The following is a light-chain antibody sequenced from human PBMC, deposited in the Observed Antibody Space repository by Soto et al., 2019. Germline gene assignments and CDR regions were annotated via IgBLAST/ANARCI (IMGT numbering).Light chain of an antibody. V-gene: IGKV1-39*01. CDR3: QQSYSTHYT. CDR1: QSISSY. J-gene: IGKJ2*01. Sequence: DIQMTQSPSSLSASVGDRVTITCRASQSISSYLNWYQQKPGKAPKLLIYAASSLQSGVPSRFSGSGSGTDLTLTISSLQPEDFATYYCQQSYSTHYTFGQGTKLEIK. CDR2: AAS.